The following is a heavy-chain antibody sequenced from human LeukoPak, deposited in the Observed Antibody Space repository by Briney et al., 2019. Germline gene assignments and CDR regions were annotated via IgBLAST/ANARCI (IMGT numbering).Heavy chain of an antibody. CDR3: SRDVSSSEGAFDY. V-gene: IGHV3-30*03. CDR2: IPNDKINT. D-gene: IGHD6-13*01. Sequence: PGRSLRLSCAASGFTFSNFGMHWVRQAPGKGLEWVADIPNDKINTYYGDAVKGRFAITKDNDKNTLYLQMNSPRPEDTAVYYCSRDVSSSEGAFDYWGQGTLVTVSS. CDR1: GFTFSNFG. J-gene: IGHJ4*02.